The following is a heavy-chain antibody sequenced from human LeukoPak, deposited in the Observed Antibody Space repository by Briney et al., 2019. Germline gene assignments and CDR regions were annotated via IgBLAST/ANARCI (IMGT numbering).Heavy chain of an antibody. CDR3: ARGPNSITIFGVVTRNQNDY. CDR2: MNPNSGNT. J-gene: IGHJ4*02. V-gene: IGHV1-8*01. CDR1: GYTFTSYD. D-gene: IGHD3-3*01. Sequence: VASVKVSCKASGYTFTSYDINWVRQATGQGLEWMGWMNPNSGNTNYAQKLQGRVTMTTDTSTSTAYMELRSLRSDDTAVYYCARGPNSITIFGVVTRNQNDYWGQGTLVTVSS.